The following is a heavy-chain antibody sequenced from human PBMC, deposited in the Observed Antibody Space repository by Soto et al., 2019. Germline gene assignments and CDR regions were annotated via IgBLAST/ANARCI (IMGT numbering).Heavy chain of an antibody. J-gene: IGHJ6*02. Sequence: QVQLVQSGAEVKKPGASVKVSCKASGYTFTSYGISWVRQAPGQGLEWMGWISAYNGNTTYAQKFQGRVTMTTDTSTSTAYMELRSLRSDDTAVYYCARGGKYCTNGVCSFSGMDVWGQGTTVTVSS. CDR1: GYTFTSYG. D-gene: IGHD2-8*01. CDR3: ARGGKYCTNGVCSFSGMDV. CDR2: ISAYNGNT. V-gene: IGHV1-18*01.